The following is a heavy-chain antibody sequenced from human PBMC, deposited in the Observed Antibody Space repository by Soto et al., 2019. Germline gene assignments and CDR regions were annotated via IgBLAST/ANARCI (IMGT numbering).Heavy chain of an antibody. CDR3: VRGGGGGLFDP. CDR1: GFTFGDSY. J-gene: IGHJ5*02. CDR2: ISPGSRYP. Sequence: GGSLRLSCAGSGFTFGDSYMSWIRQAPGKGLEWLSYISPGSRYPAYADSVKGRFTISRDNAKRSLYRQMMSLTAEDTAIYYCVRGGGGGLFDPWGQGTMVTVSS. D-gene: IGHD2-15*01. V-gene: IGHV3-11*06.